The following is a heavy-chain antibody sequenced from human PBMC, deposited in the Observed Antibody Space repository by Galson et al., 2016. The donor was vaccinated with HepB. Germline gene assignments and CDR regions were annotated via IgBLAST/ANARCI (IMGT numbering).Heavy chain of an antibody. Sequence: SVKVSCKASGYTFASHGISWVRQAPGQGLEWMGWISAYNDNTYSTQKLQGRVTLTTDTSTSTAYMELRSLRSDDTAVYYCARALGFAVGPHNNREYYDYYGLDVWGQGTTVTVSS. J-gene: IGHJ6*02. CDR3: ARALGFAVGPHNNREYYDYYGLDV. CDR2: ISAYNDNT. V-gene: IGHV1-18*01. D-gene: IGHD1-14*01. CDR1: GYTFASHG.